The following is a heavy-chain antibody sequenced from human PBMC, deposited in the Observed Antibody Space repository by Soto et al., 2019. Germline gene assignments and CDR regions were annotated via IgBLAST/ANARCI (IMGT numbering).Heavy chain of an antibody. CDR1: GFTFSNCA. Sequence: EVPLLESGGGLVQPGGSLRLSCAASGFTFSNCAMGWVRQAPGKGLEWVSDIIDSGASTYYADSVKGRFTISRDNSKSTLYRQMNSLRADDTALYYCAKGRNYYYYYGVCVWGQGTTVTVSS. CDR2: IIDSGAST. V-gene: IGHV3-23*01. CDR3: AKGRNYYYYYGVCV. J-gene: IGHJ6*02.